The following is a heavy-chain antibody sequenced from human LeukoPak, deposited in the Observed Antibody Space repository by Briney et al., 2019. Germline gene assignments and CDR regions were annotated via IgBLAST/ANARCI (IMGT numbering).Heavy chain of an antibody. CDR1: GGSFSGYY. D-gene: IGHD6-19*01. Sequence: PSETLSLTCAVYGGSFSGYYWSWIRQPPGKGLEWIGEINHSGSTNYNPSLKSRVTISVDTSKNQFSLKLSSVTAADTAVYYCASGPLYGSGWSKIDYGGQGPLVTVS. CDR3: ASGPLYGSGWSKIDY. J-gene: IGHJ4*02. V-gene: IGHV4-34*01. CDR2: INHSGST.